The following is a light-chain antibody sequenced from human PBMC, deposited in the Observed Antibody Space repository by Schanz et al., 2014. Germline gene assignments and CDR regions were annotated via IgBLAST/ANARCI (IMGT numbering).Light chain of an antibody. J-gene: IGKJ2*01. CDR1: QSVSSL. V-gene: IGKV3-11*01. CDR2: AAS. CDR3: QQRSNWPPDT. Sequence: ETVLTQSPATLSVSPGERATLSCRASQSVSSLLAWYQQKPGQAPRLLIYAASIRAIGIPDRFSGSGSGTDFTLTISSLEPEDFAVYYCQQRSNWPPDTFGQGTKLEIK.